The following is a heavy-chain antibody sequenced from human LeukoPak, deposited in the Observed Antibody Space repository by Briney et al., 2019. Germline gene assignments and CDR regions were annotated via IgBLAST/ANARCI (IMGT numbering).Heavy chain of an antibody. J-gene: IGHJ3*02. CDR1: GGSISSGGYY. V-gene: IGHV4-30-2*01. D-gene: IGHD2-2*01. CDR3: AREECPLGYCSSTRSRGGDAFDI. Sequence: PSQTLSLTCTVSGGSISSGGYYWSWIRQPPGKGLEWIGYIYHSGSTYYNPSLKSRVTISVDRSKNQFSLKLSSVTAADTAVYYCAREECPLGYCSSTRSRGGDAFDIWGQGTMVTVSS. CDR2: IYHSGST.